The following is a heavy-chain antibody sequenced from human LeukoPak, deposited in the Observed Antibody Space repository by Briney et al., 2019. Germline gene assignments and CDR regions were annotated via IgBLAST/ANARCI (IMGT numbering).Heavy chain of an antibody. J-gene: IGHJ4*02. D-gene: IGHD5-18*01. V-gene: IGHV3-43*01. CDR1: GFTFDYYT. CDR3: VKGRRRGYAYGTLES. CDR2: ISMDGVNT. Sequence: PGGSLRLSCAASGFTFDYYTMYWVRQGPEKGLEWVSLISMDGVNTFYADSVKGRFTISRDNNKNSLYLQMNGLRTDGTGLYYCVKGRRRGYAYGTLESWGQGTLVTVSS.